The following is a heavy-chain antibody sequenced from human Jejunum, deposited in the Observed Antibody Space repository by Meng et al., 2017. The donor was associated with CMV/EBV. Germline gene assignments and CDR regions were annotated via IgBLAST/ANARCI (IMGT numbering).Heavy chain of an antibody. CDR2: ISSSSSYI. CDR1: FSSYS. J-gene: IGHJ6*02. V-gene: IGHV3-21*01. CDR3: ASWYSSSSPYYYGMDV. Sequence: FSSYSMNWVRQAPGKGLEWVSSISSSSSYIYYADSVKGRFTISRDNAKNSLYLQMNSLRAEDTAVYYCASWYSSSSPYYYGMDVWGQGTTVTVSS. D-gene: IGHD6-6*01.